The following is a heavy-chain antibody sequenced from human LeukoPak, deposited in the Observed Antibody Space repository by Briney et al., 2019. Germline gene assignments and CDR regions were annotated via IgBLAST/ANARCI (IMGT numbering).Heavy chain of an antibody. J-gene: IGHJ5*02. CDR2: ISSSSSYI. D-gene: IGHD2-21*02. Sequence: GGSLRLSCAASGFTFSSYSMNWVRQAPGKGLEWVSSISSSSSYIYYADSVKGRFTISRDNANRILSLHINSLRVEDSAIYYCARGGKLEPTALASWGQGSLVVVSS. CDR1: GFTFSSYS. CDR3: ARGGKLEPTALAS. V-gene: IGHV3-21*01.